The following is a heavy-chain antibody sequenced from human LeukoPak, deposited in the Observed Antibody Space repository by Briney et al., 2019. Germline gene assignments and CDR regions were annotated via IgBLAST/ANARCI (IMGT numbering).Heavy chain of an antibody. CDR3: ASHCSSTSCYDDY. CDR2: IYYSGST. D-gene: IGHD2-2*01. V-gene: IGHV4-39*01. J-gene: IGHJ4*02. Sequence: SETLSLTCTVSGGSISSSSYYWGWIRQPPGKGLEWIGSIYYSGSTYYNPSLKSRVTISVDTSKNQFSLKLSSVTAADTAVYYCASHCSSTSCYDDYCGQGTLVTVSS. CDR1: GGSISSSSYY.